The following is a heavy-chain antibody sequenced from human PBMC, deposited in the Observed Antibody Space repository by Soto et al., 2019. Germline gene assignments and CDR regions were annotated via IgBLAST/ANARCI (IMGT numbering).Heavy chain of an antibody. J-gene: IGHJ6*02. V-gene: IGHV3-30-3*01. Sequence: GGSLRLSCAASGFTFSSYAMHWVRQAPGKGLEWVAVISYDGSNKYYADSVKGRFTISRDNSKNTLHLQMNSLRAEDTAVYYCARGRVVPAAMYVWGQGTTVTVSS. CDR1: GFTFSSYA. CDR3: ARGRVVPAAMYV. CDR2: ISYDGSNK. D-gene: IGHD2-2*01.